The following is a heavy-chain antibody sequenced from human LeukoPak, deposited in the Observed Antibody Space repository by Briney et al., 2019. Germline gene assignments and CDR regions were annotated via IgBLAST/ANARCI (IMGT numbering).Heavy chain of an antibody. Sequence: ASVKVSCKASGGTFSSYAISWVRQAPGQGLEWMGGIIPIFGTANYAQKFQGRVTMTRDTSISTAYMELSSLRSDDTAIYYCARGPYSTSPHFDYWGQGTLVTVSS. V-gene: IGHV1-69*05. CDR2: IIPIFGTA. D-gene: IGHD6-6*01. CDR1: GGTFSSYA. CDR3: ARGPYSTSPHFDY. J-gene: IGHJ4*02.